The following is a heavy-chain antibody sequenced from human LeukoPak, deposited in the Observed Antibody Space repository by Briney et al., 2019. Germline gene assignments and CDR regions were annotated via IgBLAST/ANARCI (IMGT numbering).Heavy chain of an antibody. J-gene: IGHJ4*02. CDR2: ISWNSGSI. Sequence: GGSLRLSCAASGFTFDDYAMHWVRQAPGKGLEWVSGISWNSGSIGYADSVKGRFTISRDNAKNSLYLQMNSLRAEDTALYYCAKPTGGRSGYHDYWGQGTLVTVSS. CDR3: AKPTGGRSGYHDY. V-gene: IGHV3-9*01. D-gene: IGHD3-3*01. CDR1: GFTFDDYA.